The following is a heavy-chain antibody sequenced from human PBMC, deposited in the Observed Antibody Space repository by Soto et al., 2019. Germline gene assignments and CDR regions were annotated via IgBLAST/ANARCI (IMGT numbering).Heavy chain of an antibody. V-gene: IGHV4-39*01. D-gene: IGHD6-19*01. Sequence: QLQLLESGPGLVKPSETLSLTCTVSGGSVSSSGYYWGWIRQPPGKGLEWIGSVSYSGSTNYNPSLKSRPTISVDTANNQFPLKLGSVTAADTALYYCARQWLVNQKGWVGPGGQGTLVTVSS. CDR3: ARQWLVNQKGWVGP. CDR1: GGSVSSSGYY. CDR2: VSYSGST. J-gene: IGHJ5*02.